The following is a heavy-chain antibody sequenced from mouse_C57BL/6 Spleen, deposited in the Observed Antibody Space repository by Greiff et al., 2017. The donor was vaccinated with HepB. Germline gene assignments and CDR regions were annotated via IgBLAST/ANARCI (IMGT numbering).Heavy chain of an antibody. CDR1: GYAFSSSW. CDR2: IYPGDGDT. J-gene: IGHJ2*01. D-gene: IGHD1-1*01. Sequence: QVQLKESGPELVKPGASVKISCKASGYAFSSSWMNWVKQRPGKGLEWIGRIYPGDGDTNYNGKFKGKATLTADKSSSTAYMQLSSLTSEDSAVYFCARDSGSSYYFDYWGQGTTLTVSS. V-gene: IGHV1-82*01. CDR3: ARDSGSSYYFDY.